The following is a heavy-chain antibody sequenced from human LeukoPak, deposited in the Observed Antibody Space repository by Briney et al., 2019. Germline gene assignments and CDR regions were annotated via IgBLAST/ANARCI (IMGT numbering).Heavy chain of an antibody. CDR2: ITLDGSDS. D-gene: IGHD1-1*01. CDR3: TTENWYVFEN. J-gene: IGHJ4*02. CDR1: GFPFSSYW. Sequence: PGGSLRLSCAASGFPFSSYWMAWVRQAPGKGLEWVATITLDGSDSYYVDSVKGRFNVSRDNAKNSLYLQMNSLRVEDTAVFYCTTENWYVFENWGQGSLVTVSS. V-gene: IGHV3-7*04.